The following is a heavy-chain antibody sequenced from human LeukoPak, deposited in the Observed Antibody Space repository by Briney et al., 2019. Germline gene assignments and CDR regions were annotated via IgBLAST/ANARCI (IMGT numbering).Heavy chain of an antibody. CDR3: ARQYSSSSFLDY. CDR1: GFTFSSYA. V-gene: IGHV3-48*04. D-gene: IGHD6-6*01. CDR2: INENSGLI. J-gene: IGHJ4*02. Sequence: GGSLRLSCAASGFTFSSYAMHWVRQAPGKGLEWISYINENSGLIYYADSVKGRFTISRDNAKNSLYLQMNSLRAEDTAVYYCARQYSSSSFLDYWGQGTLVTVSS.